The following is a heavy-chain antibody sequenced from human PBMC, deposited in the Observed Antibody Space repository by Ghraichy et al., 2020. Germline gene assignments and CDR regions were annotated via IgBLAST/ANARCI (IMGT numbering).Heavy chain of an antibody. V-gene: IGHV3-23*01. D-gene: IGHD4/OR15-4a*01. CDR3: AKLRMVDNTPDY. Sequence: ETLSLTCAASGFTFSSYAMSWVRQAPGKGLEWVSAISGSGGSTYYADSVKGRFTISRDNSKNTLYLQMNSLRAEDTAVYYCAKLRMVDNTPDYWGQGTLVTVSS. CDR1: GFTFSSYA. J-gene: IGHJ4*02. CDR2: ISGSGGST.